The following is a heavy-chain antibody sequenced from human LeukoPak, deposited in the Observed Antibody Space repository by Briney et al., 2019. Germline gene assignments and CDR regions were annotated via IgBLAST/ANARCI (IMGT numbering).Heavy chain of an antibody. V-gene: IGHV3-53*01. J-gene: IGHJ4*02. Sequence: GGSLRLSCAASGFTVSSNYMSWVRQAPGKGLEWVSVIYSGGSTYYADSVKGRFTISRDNSKNTLYLQMNSLRAEDTAVYYCAREGCSSTSCYHRTHDYWSQGTLVTVSS. CDR1: GFTVSSNY. CDR2: IYSGGST. CDR3: AREGCSSTSCYHRTHDY. D-gene: IGHD2-2*01.